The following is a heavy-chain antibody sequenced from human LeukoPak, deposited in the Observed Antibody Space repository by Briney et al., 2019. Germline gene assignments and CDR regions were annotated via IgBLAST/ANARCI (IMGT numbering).Heavy chain of an antibody. J-gene: IGHJ3*02. CDR2: ISWNSGSI. CDR3: AKDSGIAVATDAFDI. Sequence: GGSLRLSCAASGFTFDDYAMHWVRHAPGKGLEWVSGISWNSGSIGYADSVKGRFTISRDNAKNSLYLQMNSLRAEDTALYYCAKDSGIAVATDAFDIWGQGTMVTVSS. CDR1: GFTFDDYA. V-gene: IGHV3-9*01. D-gene: IGHD6-19*01.